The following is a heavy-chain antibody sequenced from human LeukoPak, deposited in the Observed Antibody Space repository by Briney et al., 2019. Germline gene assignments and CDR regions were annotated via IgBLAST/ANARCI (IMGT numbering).Heavy chain of an antibody. CDR1: GFTFWSYG. V-gene: IGHV3-74*01. J-gene: IGHJ4*02. CDR3: ARGYSGYFYY. D-gene: IGHD5-12*01. Sequence: GGSLRLSCAASGFTFWSYGMQWVRQAPGKGLVWVSRIDGDGSSTNYADSVKGRFTISRDNAKNTLYLQMNSLRAEDTAVYYCARGYSGYFYYWGQGTLVTVSS. CDR2: IDGDGSST.